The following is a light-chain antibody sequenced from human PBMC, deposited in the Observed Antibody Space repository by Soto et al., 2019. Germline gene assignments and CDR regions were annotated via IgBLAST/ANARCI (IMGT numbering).Light chain of an antibody. J-gene: IGKJ1*01. CDR2: GAS. Sequence: DIQMTQSPSSVSASVGDRLTITCRASRDISNSLAWYQQTPGKAPKLLLRGASSLHRGVPSRFSGGGAGTEFTLTISSLQPEDFATYYCQQTSAFPRTFGQGTKVAI. V-gene: IGKV1-12*01. CDR1: RDISNS. CDR3: QQTSAFPRT.